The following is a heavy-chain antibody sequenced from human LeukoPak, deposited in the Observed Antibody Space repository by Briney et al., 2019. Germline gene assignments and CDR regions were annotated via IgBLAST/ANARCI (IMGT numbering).Heavy chain of an antibody. Sequence: SSETLSLTCTVSGGSISSSSYCWGWIRQPPGKGLEWIGSIYYSGSTYYNPSLKSRVTISVDTSKNQFSLKLSSVTAADTAVYYCATLYPRFLESDGVDYWGQGTLVTVSS. D-gene: IGHD3-3*01. CDR2: IYYSGST. CDR1: GGSISSSSYC. CDR3: ATLYPRFLESDGVDY. J-gene: IGHJ4*02. V-gene: IGHV4-39*01.